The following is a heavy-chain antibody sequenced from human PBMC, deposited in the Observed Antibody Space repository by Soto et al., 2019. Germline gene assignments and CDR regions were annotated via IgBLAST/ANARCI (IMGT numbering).Heavy chain of an antibody. CDR1: GFTFSKYA. V-gene: IGHV3-23*01. CDR3: AKDPGRYISTLRARGYYYNDMDV. Sequence: EVRLLESGGDLVQPGGSLRLSCAASGFTFSKYAMNWVRQAPGKGLEWVSSISGSGNVTYYAGSVKGRFTISRDNSKNKVYLQMNSLRAEDTAIYYCAKDPGRYISTLRARGYYYNDMDVWGQGTTVTVSS. CDR2: ISGSGNVT. D-gene: IGHD3-16*02. J-gene: IGHJ6*02.